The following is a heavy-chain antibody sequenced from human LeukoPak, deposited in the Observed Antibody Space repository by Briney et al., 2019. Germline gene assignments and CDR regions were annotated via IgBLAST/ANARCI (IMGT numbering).Heavy chain of an antibody. J-gene: IGHJ3*02. CDR2: IYPGDSDT. Sequence: GESLKISCKGSGYSFTSYWIGWVRQMPGKGLEWMGIIYPGDSDTRYNPSFQGQVTISADKSISTAYLQWSSLKASDTAMYYCARQPPRYCSGGSCPRDAFDIWGQGTMVTVSS. D-gene: IGHD2-15*01. V-gene: IGHV5-51*01. CDR3: ARQPPRYCSGGSCPRDAFDI. CDR1: GYSFTSYW.